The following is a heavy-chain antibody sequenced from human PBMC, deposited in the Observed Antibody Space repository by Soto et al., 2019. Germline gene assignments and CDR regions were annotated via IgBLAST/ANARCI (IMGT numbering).Heavy chain of an antibody. V-gene: IGHV3-30*18. CDR2: ISYDGSNK. CDR1: GFTFSSYG. D-gene: IGHD5-18*01. J-gene: IGHJ6*02. CDR3: AKDRARGVDTAIPLYYYHYGMDV. Sequence: GGSLRLSCAASGFTFSSYGMHWVRQAPGKGLEWVAVISYDGSNKYYADSVKGRFTISRDNSKNTLYLQMNSLRAEDTAVYYCAKDRARGVDTAIPLYYYHYGMDVWGQGTTVTV.